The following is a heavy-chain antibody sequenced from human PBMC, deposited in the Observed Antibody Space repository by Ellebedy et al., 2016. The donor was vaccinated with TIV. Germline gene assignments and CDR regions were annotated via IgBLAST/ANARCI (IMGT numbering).Heavy chain of an antibody. J-gene: IGHJ4*02. Sequence: MPSETLSLTCSVSGVSISGHWWSWLRQPPGKGLEWIGYRSYNGNINYNPSLKSRVTMSVDTSRNQFSLKLRSVTAADTALYYCASGPNQDFFDYWGLGTLVSVST. V-gene: IGHV4-59*11. CDR3: ASGPNQDFFDY. CDR2: RSYNGNI. CDR1: GVSISGHW. D-gene: IGHD1-14*01.